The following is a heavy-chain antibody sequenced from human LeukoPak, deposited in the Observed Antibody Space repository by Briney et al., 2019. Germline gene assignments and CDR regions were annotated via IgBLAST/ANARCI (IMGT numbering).Heavy chain of an antibody. V-gene: IGHV4-31*03. J-gene: IGHJ4*02. CDR3: ARDPGIRRSEMRFDY. CDR2: IYSSGTT. CDR1: GGSISSGGYY. Sequence: SQTLSLTCTVSGGSISSGGYYWSWIRQHPGKGLEWIGYIYSSGTTYYNSSLKSRVTISVDTSKNQFSLKLSSVTAADKAVYYCARDPGIRRSEMRFDYWGQGTLVTVSS. D-gene: IGHD3-10*01.